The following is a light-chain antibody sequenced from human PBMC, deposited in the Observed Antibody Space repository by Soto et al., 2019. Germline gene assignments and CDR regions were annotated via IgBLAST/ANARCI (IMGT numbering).Light chain of an antibody. Sequence: DIQMSQSPSSLSASIGNRVTITCLACQDINDCLNWYQQKPGKAPKILIFDATNLETGVPSRFSGGGSWTDFTLIISSLQPEDFAAYYCQQVNNYPRPFGGGTKVDIK. J-gene: IGKJ4*01. CDR1: QDINDC. CDR2: DAT. CDR3: QQVNNYPRP. V-gene: IGKV1-33*01.